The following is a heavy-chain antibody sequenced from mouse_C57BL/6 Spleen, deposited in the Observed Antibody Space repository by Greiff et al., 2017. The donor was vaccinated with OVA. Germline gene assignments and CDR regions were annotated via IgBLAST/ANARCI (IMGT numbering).Heavy chain of an antibody. CDR1: GFTFNTYA. J-gene: IGHJ4*01. CDR3: VSYYDSYYYAMDY. Sequence: DAGGGLVQPKGSLKLSCAASGFTFNTYAMHWVRQAPGKGLEWVARLRSKSSNYATYYADSVKDRFTISRDDSQSMLYLQMNNLKTEDTAMYYCVSYYDSYYYAMDYWGQGNSDTVSS. D-gene: IGHD2-4*01. CDR2: LRSKSSNYAT. V-gene: IGHV10-3*01.